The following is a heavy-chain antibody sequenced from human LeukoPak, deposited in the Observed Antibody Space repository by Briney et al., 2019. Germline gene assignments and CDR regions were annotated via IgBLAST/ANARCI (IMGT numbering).Heavy chain of an antibody. CDR2: INHSGST. V-gene: IGHV4-34*01. CDR1: GGPVSNYY. Sequence: SETLSLTCTVSGGPVSNYYWSWIRQPPGKGLEWIGEINHSGSTNYNPSLKSRVTISVDTSKNQFSLKLSSVTAADTAVYYCARQTARGYSYGSTLRLRPGPFDYWGQGTLVTVSS. J-gene: IGHJ4*02. CDR3: ARQTARGYSYGSTLRLRPGPFDY. D-gene: IGHD5-18*01.